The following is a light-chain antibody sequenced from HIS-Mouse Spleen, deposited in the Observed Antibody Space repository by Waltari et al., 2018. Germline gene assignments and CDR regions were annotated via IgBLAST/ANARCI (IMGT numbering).Light chain of an antibody. V-gene: IGLV3-10*01. Sequence: SYELTQPPSVSVSPGQTARITCSGDALPKKYAYWYQQKSGQAPVLVIYEESKRPYGIPERFSGSSSGKMATLTISGAQVEDEADYYCYSTDSSGNHRVFGGGTKLTVL. CDR2: EES. J-gene: IGLJ2*01. CDR1: ALPKKY. CDR3: YSTDSSGNHRV.